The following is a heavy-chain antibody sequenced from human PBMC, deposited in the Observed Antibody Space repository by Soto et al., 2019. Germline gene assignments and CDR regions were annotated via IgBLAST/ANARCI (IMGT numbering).Heavy chain of an antibody. CDR3: VRSGTSSGRFSDY. Sequence: GESLKISCKGSGYTFTSYWIGWVRQMPGEGLEWMGVIYPSDSDIRYSPSFQGKVTISADKSITTAYLQWSSLKAADTAMYYCVRSGTSSGRFSDYWGQGTLVTVSS. V-gene: IGHV5-51*01. CDR1: GYTFTSYW. J-gene: IGHJ4*02. CDR2: IYPSDSDI. D-gene: IGHD2-15*01.